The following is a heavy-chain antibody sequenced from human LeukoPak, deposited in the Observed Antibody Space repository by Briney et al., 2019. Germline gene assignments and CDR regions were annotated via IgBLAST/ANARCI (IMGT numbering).Heavy chain of an antibody. J-gene: IGHJ5*02. CDR3: ASLIEFTDYGDYGWFDP. V-gene: IGHV4-59*08. Sequence: PSETLSLTCTVSGGSISSYYWSWIRQPPGKGLEWIGYIYYSGSTNYNPSLKSRVTISVDTSKNQFSLKLSSVTAADTAVYYCASLIEFTDYGDYGWFDPWGQGTLVTVSS. D-gene: IGHD4-17*01. CDR2: IYYSGST. CDR1: GGSISSYY.